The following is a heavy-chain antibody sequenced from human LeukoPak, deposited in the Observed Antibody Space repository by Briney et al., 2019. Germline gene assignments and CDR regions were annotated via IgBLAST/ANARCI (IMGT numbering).Heavy chain of an antibody. Sequence: GGSLRLSCTTSGFTFGDYLTSWVRQAPGKGLEWVGFIRTNAYGGTTEYAASVKGRFTISRDDSKSIAYLQMNSLKTEDTAVYYCTRVVFRFLEWLSTYMDVWGKGTTVTVSS. CDR3: TRVVFRFLEWLSTYMDV. CDR1: GFTFGDYL. J-gene: IGHJ6*03. D-gene: IGHD3-3*01. V-gene: IGHV3-49*04. CDR2: IRTNAYGGTT.